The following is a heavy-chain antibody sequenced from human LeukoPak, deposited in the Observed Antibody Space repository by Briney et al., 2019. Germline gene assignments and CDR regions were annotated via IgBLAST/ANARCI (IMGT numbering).Heavy chain of an antibody. CDR2: TYYRSKWYN. J-gene: IGHJ5*02. CDR1: GDSVSSNSAA. CDR3: ARVGCSGGSCYSWFDP. Sequence: SQTLSLTCAISGDSVSSNSAAWNWIRQSPSRGLEWLGRTYYRSKWYNDYAGSVKSRITINPDTSKNQFSLQLNSVTPEDTAVYYCARVGCSGGSCYSWFDPWGQGTLVTVSS. V-gene: IGHV6-1*01. D-gene: IGHD2-15*01.